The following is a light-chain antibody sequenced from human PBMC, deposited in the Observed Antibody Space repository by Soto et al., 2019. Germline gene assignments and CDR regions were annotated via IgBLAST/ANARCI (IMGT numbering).Light chain of an antibody. CDR3: QQYKTYWT. CDR1: QSISSW. V-gene: IGKV1-5*03. J-gene: IGKJ1*01. Sequence: DIQMTQSPSTLSASVGDRVTITCRASQSISSWLAWYQQKPRKAPKLLIYKASNLESGVPSRFSGSGSGTEFTLTISSLQPDDFATYYCQQYKTYWTFGQGTKVEI. CDR2: KAS.